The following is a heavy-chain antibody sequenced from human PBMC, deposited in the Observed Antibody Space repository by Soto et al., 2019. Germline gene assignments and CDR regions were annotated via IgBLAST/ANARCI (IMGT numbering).Heavy chain of an antibody. CDR3: ARVRPTDYVGNYNNGMDV. Sequence: QVQLVQSGAEVKKPGSSVKVSCKASGGTFNYDAITWVRQAPGQGLEWMGGIIPIFNTANYAQKFQGRVTITADESTSIAYMELTSLRSEDTALYYCARVRPTDYVGNYNNGMDVWGQGTTVTVSS. CDR1: GGTFNYDA. D-gene: IGHD4-17*01. V-gene: IGHV1-69*01. CDR2: IIPIFNTA. J-gene: IGHJ6*02.